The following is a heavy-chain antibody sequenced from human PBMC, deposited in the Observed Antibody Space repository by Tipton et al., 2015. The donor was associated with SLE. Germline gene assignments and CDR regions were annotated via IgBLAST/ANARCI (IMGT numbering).Heavy chain of an antibody. CDR3: ATSMAGRPDYFDY. Sequence: TLSLTCTVSGGSISSSSYYWGWIRQPPGKGLEWIGSIYYSGSTYYNPSLKSRVTISVDTSKNQFSLKLTSVTAADTAVYYCATSMAGRPDYFDYWGRGTLVTASS. CDR2: IYYSGST. V-gene: IGHV4-39*07. J-gene: IGHJ4*02. CDR1: GGSISSSSYY. D-gene: IGHD6-6*01.